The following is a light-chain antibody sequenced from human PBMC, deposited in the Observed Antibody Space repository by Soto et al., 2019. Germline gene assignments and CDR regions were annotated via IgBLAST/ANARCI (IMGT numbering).Light chain of an antibody. CDR1: QTINSW. CDR2: ATS. J-gene: IGKJ4*01. V-gene: IGKV1-5*03. Sequence: DIQMTQSPSTLSASVGDRVTITCRASQTINSWLAWYQQKPGKAPKLLIYATSNLESVVPSRFSGSGSGTEFSLTISSLQPDDFATYYCQQYKSFSLTFGGGTRVEVK. CDR3: QQYKSFSLT.